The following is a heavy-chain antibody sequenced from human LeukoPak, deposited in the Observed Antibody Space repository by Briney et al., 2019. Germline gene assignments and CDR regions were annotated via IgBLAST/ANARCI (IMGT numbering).Heavy chain of an antibody. J-gene: IGHJ4*02. Sequence: GAPVKVSCKASGYTFTSYAMHWVRQAPGQRLEWMGWINAGNGNTKYSQKFQGRVTITRDTSASTAYMELSSLRSEDTAVYYCARGEYFDWLVEPPSDYWGQGTLVTVSS. CDR3: ARGEYFDWLVEPPSDY. D-gene: IGHD3-9*01. CDR2: INAGNGNT. V-gene: IGHV1-3*01. CDR1: GYTFTSYA.